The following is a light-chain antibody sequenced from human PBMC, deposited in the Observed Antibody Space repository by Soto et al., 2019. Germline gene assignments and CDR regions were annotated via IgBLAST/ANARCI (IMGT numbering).Light chain of an antibody. CDR3: QQYGSSLFT. V-gene: IGKV3-20*01. J-gene: IGKJ3*01. CDR1: QSVSSKY. Sequence: DIVLTQSPGTLSLSPGEGATLSCRASQSVSSKYLAWYQQKPGQPPRVLIYGTSIRATGIPERFSGGGSGTDFTLTITRLESEDFAVYYCQQYGSSLFTFGPGTKVDF. CDR2: GTS.